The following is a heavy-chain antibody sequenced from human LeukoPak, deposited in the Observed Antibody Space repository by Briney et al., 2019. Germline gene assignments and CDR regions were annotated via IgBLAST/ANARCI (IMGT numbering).Heavy chain of an antibody. CDR2: IKQDGSEK. J-gene: IGHJ4*02. Sequence: GGSLRLSCAASEFTFRNYWMSWVRQAPGKELEWVANIKQDGSEKYYVDSVKGRFTISRDNAKNSLYLQMSSLRAEDTAVYYCARAKGANNWDYWGQGTLVTVSS. D-gene: IGHD4/OR15-4a*01. V-gene: IGHV3-7*01. CDR1: EFTFRNYW. CDR3: ARAKGANNWDY.